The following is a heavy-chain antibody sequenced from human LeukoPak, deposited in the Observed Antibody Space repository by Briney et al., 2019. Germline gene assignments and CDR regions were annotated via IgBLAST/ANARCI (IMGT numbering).Heavy chain of an antibody. CDR3: AKEPRIAAAGTDDY. J-gene: IGHJ4*02. CDR2: ISYDGSNK. D-gene: IGHD6-13*01. V-gene: IGHV3-30-3*01. Sequence: GGSLRLSCAASGFTFSSYAMHWVRQAPGKGLEWVAVISYDGSNKYYADSVKGRFTISRDNSKNTLYLQMNSLRAEDTAVYYCAKEPRIAAAGTDDYWGQGTLVTVSS. CDR1: GFTFSSYA.